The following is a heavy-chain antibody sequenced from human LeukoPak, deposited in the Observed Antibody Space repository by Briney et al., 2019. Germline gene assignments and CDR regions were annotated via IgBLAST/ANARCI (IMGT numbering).Heavy chain of an antibody. CDR1: GGTFSNYA. Sequence: SVKVSCKASGGTFSNYAISWVRQAPGQGLEWMGGIIPIFGTANYAQKFQGRVTITADKSTSTAYMELSSLRSEDTAVYYCARDRIDYGDYVAFDYWGQGTLVTVSS. CDR3: ARDRIDYGDYVAFDY. J-gene: IGHJ4*02. CDR2: IIPIFGTA. D-gene: IGHD4-17*01. V-gene: IGHV1-69*06.